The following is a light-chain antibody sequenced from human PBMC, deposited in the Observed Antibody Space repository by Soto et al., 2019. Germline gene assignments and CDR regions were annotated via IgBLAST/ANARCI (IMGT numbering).Light chain of an antibody. CDR3: QQYETFSGT. J-gene: IGKJ1*01. CDR1: QSISSG. Sequence: DILMTQSPSTMSASLGDRVTITCRASQSISSGLAWYQQRPGKAPKVLIYDASSLQSGVPSRFSGSGSGTKFTLTIASLQPDDFATYYCQQYETFSGTLGPGPKVDI. CDR2: DAS. V-gene: IGKV1-5*01.